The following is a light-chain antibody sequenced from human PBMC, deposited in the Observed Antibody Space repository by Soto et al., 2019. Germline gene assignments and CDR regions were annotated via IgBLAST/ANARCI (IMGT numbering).Light chain of an antibody. CDR3: QQRSIWPPLT. Sequence: EIVLTQSPATLSLSPGERATLSCRASQSVSSFLAWYQQKPGQAPRLLIFDASNRATGIPARFSGSGSGTDFTHTISSLEPEDFAVYYCQQRSIWPPLTFGGGTKVEIK. V-gene: IGKV3-11*01. J-gene: IGKJ4*01. CDR1: QSVSSF. CDR2: DAS.